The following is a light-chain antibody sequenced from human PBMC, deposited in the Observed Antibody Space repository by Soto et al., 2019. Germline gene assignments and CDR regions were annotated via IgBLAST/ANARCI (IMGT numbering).Light chain of an antibody. Sequence: EIVLTQSPGTLSLSPGERATLSCRASQSVSSSCLAWYQQKPVQAPRLLIYDASSRATGIPDRFSGSGSGTDFTLTISRLEPEDFAVYYCQQYGSSPPRTFGQGTKVEIK. CDR3: QQYGSSPPRT. V-gene: IGKV3-20*01. CDR2: DAS. J-gene: IGKJ1*01. CDR1: QSVSSSC.